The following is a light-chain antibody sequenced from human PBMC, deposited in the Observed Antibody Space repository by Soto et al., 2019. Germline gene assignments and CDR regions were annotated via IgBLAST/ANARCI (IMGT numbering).Light chain of an antibody. V-gene: IGKV1-6*01. CDR1: QGIRSD. Sequence: AIHMTQSPSSLSTSVGDRVTITCRASQGIRSDVAWYQQKPGKAPKLLIYAASSLQSGVPSRFSSSGSGTDFTLTISSLQPEDFATYYCLQDYNYPYTFGQGTKVDIK. CDR3: LQDYNYPYT. CDR2: AAS. J-gene: IGKJ2*01.